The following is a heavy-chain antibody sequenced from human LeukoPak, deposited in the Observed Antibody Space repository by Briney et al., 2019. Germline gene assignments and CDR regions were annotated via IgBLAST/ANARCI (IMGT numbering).Heavy chain of an antibody. D-gene: IGHD2-15*01. V-gene: IGHV3-53*01. CDR1: GFTVSTNY. CDR2: IYSDTDT. CDR3: ARGAYCSDDSCPGAFDI. Sequence: PGGSLRLSCAASGFTVSTNYMSWVRQAPGKGLEWVSLIYSDTDTHYTDCVKGRFTISRDNSKNTLYLQMNSLRAEDTAVYYCARGAYCSDDSCPGAFDIWGQGTMVTVSS. J-gene: IGHJ3*02.